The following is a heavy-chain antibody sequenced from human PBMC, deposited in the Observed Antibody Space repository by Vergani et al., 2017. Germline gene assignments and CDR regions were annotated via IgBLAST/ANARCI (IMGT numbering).Heavy chain of an antibody. J-gene: IGHJ5*01. CDR3: ARHGGAGNDYQLLDS. CDR1: NYSLGRDYF. CDR2: IYHGWMT. Sequence: QVHLQESGPGLVKPSETLSLTCSVSNYSLGRDYFLGWIRRSPGKGLEYIASIYHGWMTYYKPSLKSRATISIDKSENVVSLRLTSVTAADTALYHGARHGGAGNDYQLLDSWGQGTLVIVSS. D-gene: IGHD5-12*01. V-gene: IGHV4-38-2*02.